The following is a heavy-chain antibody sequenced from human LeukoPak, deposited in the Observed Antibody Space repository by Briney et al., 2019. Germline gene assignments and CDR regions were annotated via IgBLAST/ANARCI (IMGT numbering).Heavy chain of an antibody. CDR1: GFSFSSYE. Sequence: GGSLRLSCAASGFSFSSYEMNWVRQAPGKGLEWVSYIGSSGSTVYYADSVKGRFTISRDNAKSSLYLQMNSLRDKDTAVYYCARDTLVYADSPDAFDIWGQGTMVTVSS. J-gene: IGHJ3*02. CDR3: ARDTLVYADSPDAFDI. D-gene: IGHD4-17*01. CDR2: IGSSGSTV. V-gene: IGHV3-48*03.